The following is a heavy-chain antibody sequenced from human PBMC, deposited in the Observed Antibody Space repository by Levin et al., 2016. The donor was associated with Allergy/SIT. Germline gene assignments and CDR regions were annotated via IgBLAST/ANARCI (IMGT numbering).Heavy chain of an antibody. J-gene: IGHJ6*02. V-gene: IGHV3-21*01. D-gene: IGHD3-10*01. CDR2: ISSSSSYI. CDR3: ARVCDGSGSYSYPRGGISCMDV. Sequence: WIRQPPGKGLEWVSSISSSSSYIYYADSVKGRFTISRDNAKNSLYLQMNSLRAEDTAVYYCARVCDGSGSYSYPRGGISCMDVWGQGTTVTVSS.